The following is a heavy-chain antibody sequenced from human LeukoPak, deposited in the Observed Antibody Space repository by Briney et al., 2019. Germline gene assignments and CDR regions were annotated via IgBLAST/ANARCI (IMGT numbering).Heavy chain of an antibody. V-gene: IGHV4-4*02. CDR3: ARGHYSSSWYWFDP. CDR2: IYHSGSA. J-gene: IGHJ5*02. Sequence: SGTLSLTCAVSGGSISSSNWWSWVRQPPGKGLEWIGEIYHSGSANYNPSLKSRVTISVDTSKNQFSLKLSSVTAADTAVYYCARGHYSSSWYWFDPWGQGTLVTVSS. CDR1: GGSISSSNW. D-gene: IGHD6-13*01.